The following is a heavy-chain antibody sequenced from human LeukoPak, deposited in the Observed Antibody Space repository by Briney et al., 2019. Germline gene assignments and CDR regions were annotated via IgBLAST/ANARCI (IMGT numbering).Heavy chain of an antibody. CDR3: ARFGWFGARGAFDI. Sequence: GASVKVSCKASGYTFTGYYIHWVRQAPGQGLEWMGWINPNSGGTNYAQKFQGRVTITRNTSISTAYMELSSLRSEDTAVYYCARFGWFGARGAFDIWGQGTMVTVSS. D-gene: IGHD3-10*01. CDR2: INPNSGGT. J-gene: IGHJ3*02. V-gene: IGHV1-2*02. CDR1: GYTFTGYY.